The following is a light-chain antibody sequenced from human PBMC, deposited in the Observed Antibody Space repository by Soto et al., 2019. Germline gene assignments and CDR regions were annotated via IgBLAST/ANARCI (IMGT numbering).Light chain of an antibody. Sequence: DIQMTQPPSSLSASVGDRVTITCRASQSISSYLNWYQQKPGKVPKLLIYAASSLQSGVPSRFSGSGSGTDFTLTISSLQPEDFATYSCQQSYSTPRTFGQGTKVDIK. J-gene: IGKJ1*01. CDR3: QQSYSTPRT. CDR2: AAS. V-gene: IGKV1-39*01. CDR1: QSISSY.